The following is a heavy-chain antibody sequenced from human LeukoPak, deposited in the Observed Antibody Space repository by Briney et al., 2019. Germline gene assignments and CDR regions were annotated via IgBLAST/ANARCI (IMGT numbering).Heavy chain of an antibody. CDR2: IYHSGST. J-gene: IGHJ6*02. D-gene: IGHD2-2*01. V-gene: IGHV4-30-2*01. CDR3: ARVPAANYYYGMDV. Sequence: PSETLSLTCAVSGGSISIGGYSWSWIRQPPGKGLEWIGYIYHSGSTYYNPSLKSRVTISVDRSKNQFSLKLSSVTAADTAVYYCARVPAANYYYGMDVWGQGTTVTVSS. CDR1: GGSISIGGYS.